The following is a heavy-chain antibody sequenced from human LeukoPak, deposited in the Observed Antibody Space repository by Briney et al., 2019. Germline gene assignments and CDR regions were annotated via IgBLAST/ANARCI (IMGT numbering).Heavy chain of an antibody. CDR2: ISSGRTI. CDR1: GFTFSSYE. V-gene: IGHV3-48*03. CDR3: ARLYSSSSGKAFDI. Sequence: GGSLRLSCAASGFTFSSYEMNWARQAPGKGLEWVSYISSGRTIYYADSVKGRFTISRDNAKNSLYLQMNSLRAEDTAVYYCARLYSSSSGKAFDIWAKGQWSPSLQ. J-gene: IGHJ3*02. D-gene: IGHD6-6*01.